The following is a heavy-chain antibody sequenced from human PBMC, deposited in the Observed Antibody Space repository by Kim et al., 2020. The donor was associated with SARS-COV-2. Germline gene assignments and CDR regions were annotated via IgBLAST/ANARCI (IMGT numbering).Heavy chain of an antibody. D-gene: IGHD1-26*01. J-gene: IGHJ4*02. CDR2: ISGSGGST. CDR3: AKDESGSYYFDY. Sequence: GGSLRLSCAASGFTFSSYAMSWVRQAPGKGLEWVSAISGSGGSTYYADSVKGRFTISRDNSKNTLYLQMNSLRAEDTAAYYCAKDESGSYYFDYWGQGTLVTVSS. V-gene: IGHV3-23*01. CDR1: GFTFSSYA.